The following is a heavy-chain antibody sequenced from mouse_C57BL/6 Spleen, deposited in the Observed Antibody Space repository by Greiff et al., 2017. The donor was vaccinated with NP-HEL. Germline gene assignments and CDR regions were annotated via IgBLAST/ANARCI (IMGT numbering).Heavy chain of an antibody. D-gene: IGHD4-1*01. Sequence: EVMLVESGGGLVQPGGSLKLSCAASGFTFSDYYMYWVRQTPEKRLEWVAYISNGGGSTFYPDTVKGRFPISRDNAKNTLYLQMSRLKSEDTAMYYCARREVTGGFDYWGQGTTLTVSS. V-gene: IGHV5-12*01. CDR1: GFTFSDYY. J-gene: IGHJ2*01. CDR3: ARREVTGGFDY. CDR2: ISNGGGST.